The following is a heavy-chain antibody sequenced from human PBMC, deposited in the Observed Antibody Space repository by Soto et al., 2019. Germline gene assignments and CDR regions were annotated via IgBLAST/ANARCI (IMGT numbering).Heavy chain of an antibody. Sequence: PGGSLRLSCAASGFTFDDYAMHWVRQAPGKGLEWVSGINWNSGSIGYADSVKGRFTISRDNAKTSLYLQMNSLRAEDTALCYCAKDRGSVCYAANYYYYGMVVWGQGTTVTVSS. CDR1: GFTFDDYA. V-gene: IGHV3-9*01. J-gene: IGHJ6*02. D-gene: IGHD3-10*01. CDR2: INWNSGSI. CDR3: AKDRGSVCYAANYYYYGMVV.